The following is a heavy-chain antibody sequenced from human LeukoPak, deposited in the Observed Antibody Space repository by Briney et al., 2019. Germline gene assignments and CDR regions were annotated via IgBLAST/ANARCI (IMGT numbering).Heavy chain of an antibody. CDR2: IYTSGST. CDR3: ARDRGYNYGLWYFDY. D-gene: IGHD5-18*01. J-gene: IGHJ4*01. CDR1: GNSISSYY. Sequence: SETLSLTCTVSGNSISSYYWSWIRQPAGKGLEWIGRIYTSGSTNYNPSLKSRVSMSVDTSKNRFSLKLRSVTAADTAVYYCARDRGYNYGLWYFDYWGQGTLVTVSS. V-gene: IGHV4-4*07.